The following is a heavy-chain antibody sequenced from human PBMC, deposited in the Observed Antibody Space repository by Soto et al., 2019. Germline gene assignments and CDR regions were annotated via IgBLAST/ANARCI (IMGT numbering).Heavy chain of an antibody. D-gene: IGHD3-10*01. Sequence: QVQLVQSGAAVKKPGASVKVSCKASGYTFTSYGISWVRQAPGQGLEWMGWISAYNGNTNYAQKLQGRVTMTTDTSTSTAYMELRSLRSDDTAVYYCARERTMVRGVIIRCFDYWGQGTLVTVSS. CDR3: ARERTMVRGVIIRCFDY. J-gene: IGHJ4*02. CDR1: GYTFTSYG. V-gene: IGHV1-18*01. CDR2: ISAYNGNT.